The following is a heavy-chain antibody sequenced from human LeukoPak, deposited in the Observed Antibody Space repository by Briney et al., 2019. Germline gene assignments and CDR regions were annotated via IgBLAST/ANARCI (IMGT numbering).Heavy chain of an antibody. V-gene: IGHV3-53*01. Sequence: PGGSLRLSCAASGFTVSSNYMTWVRQAPGKGLEWVSVIYSGGSTYYADSVKGRFTISRNNSKNTLFLQMNSLRAEDTAVYYCARNFALDYWGQGTLVTVSS. CDR2: IYSGGST. CDR3: ARNFALDY. J-gene: IGHJ4*02. CDR1: GFTVSSNY.